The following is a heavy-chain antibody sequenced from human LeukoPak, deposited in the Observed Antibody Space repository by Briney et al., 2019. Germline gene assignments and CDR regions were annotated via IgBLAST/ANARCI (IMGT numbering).Heavy chain of an antibody. CDR3: AKYSSSWYDDSNDY. V-gene: IGHV3-23*01. CDR2: ISGSGGST. Sequence: GGSLRLSCAASGFTFSSYAMSWVRQAPGKGLEWVSAISGSGGSTYYADPVKGRFTISRDNSKNTLYLQMNSLRAEDTAVYYCAKYSSSWYDDSNDYWGQGTLVTVSS. CDR1: GFTFSSYA. J-gene: IGHJ4*02. D-gene: IGHD6-13*01.